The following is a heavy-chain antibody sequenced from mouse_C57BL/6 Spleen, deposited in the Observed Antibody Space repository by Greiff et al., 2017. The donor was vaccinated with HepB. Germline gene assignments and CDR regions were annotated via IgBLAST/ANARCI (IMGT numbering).Heavy chain of an antibody. CDR2: ISSGGDYI. CDR1: GFTFSSYA. Sequence: EVKLMESGEGLVKPGGSLKLSCAASGFTFSSYAMSWVRQTPEKRLEWVAYISSGGDYIYYADTVKGRFTISRDNARNTLYLQMSSLKSEDTAMYYCTRVSNYFAYWGQGTLVTVSA. J-gene: IGHJ3*01. V-gene: IGHV5-9-1*02. D-gene: IGHD2-5*01. CDR3: TRVSNYFAY.